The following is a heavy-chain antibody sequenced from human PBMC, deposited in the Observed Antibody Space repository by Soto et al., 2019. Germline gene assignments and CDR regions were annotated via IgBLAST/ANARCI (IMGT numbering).Heavy chain of an antibody. CDR1: GFTFSSYA. CDR3: AKDLYYYDFSLDDS. CDR2: VSYDGSIE. V-gene: IGHV3-30*04. Sequence: PGGSLRLCCTGSGFTFSSYAMHWVRLAPGKGLEWVAVVSYDGSIENYADSVRGRFTISRDNSKNTVFLQMNSLRVEDTAVYYCAKDLYYYDFSLDDSWGQGTLVTVSS. J-gene: IGHJ5*02. D-gene: IGHD3-16*01.